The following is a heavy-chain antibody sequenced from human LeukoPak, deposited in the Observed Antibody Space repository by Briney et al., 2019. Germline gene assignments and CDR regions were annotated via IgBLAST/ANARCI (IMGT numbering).Heavy chain of an antibody. D-gene: IGHD4-17*01. CDR3: AKGRHDYGDYSYYYGMDV. V-gene: IGHV3-74*01. J-gene: IGHJ6*02. Sequence: GGSLRLSCAASGLTFSSHWMHWVRQAPGKGLVWVSRITNDGSSTTYADSVKGRFTISRDNSKNTLYLQMNSLRAEDTAVYYCAKGRHDYGDYSYYYGMDVWGQGTTVTVSS. CDR2: ITNDGSST. CDR1: GLTFSSHW.